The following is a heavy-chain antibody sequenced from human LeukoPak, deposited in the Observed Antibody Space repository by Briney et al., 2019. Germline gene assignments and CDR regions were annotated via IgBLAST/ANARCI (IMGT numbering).Heavy chain of an antibody. CDR1: GFTFCSFE. CDR3: ARDPRGYDILTGYYDYYYYYGMDV. CDR2: ISSSSTTI. J-gene: IGHJ6*04. D-gene: IGHD3-9*01. Sequence: PGGSLRLSCAASGFTFCSFEMKWVRQAPGKGREGVSYISSSSTTIYYADSVRGRFTISRDNAKNSLYLQMNSLRAEDTAVYYFARDPRGYDILTGYYDYYYYYGMDVWGKGTTVTVSS. V-gene: IGHV3-48*03.